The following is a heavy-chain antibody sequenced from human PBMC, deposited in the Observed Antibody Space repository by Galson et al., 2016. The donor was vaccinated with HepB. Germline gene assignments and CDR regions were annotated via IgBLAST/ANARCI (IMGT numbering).Heavy chain of an antibody. V-gene: IGHV3-48*02. CDR2: IGGFSSPV. Sequence: SLRLSCAASGFTFTSYSMSWVRQAPGKGLEWVSFIGGFSSPVYYADSVKGRFTISRDNDRTSLYLQMSSLREEDTAVYYCARGYYDNSFDYLGQGALVTVSS. CDR1: GFTFTSYS. D-gene: IGHD3-9*01. CDR3: ARGYYDNSFDY. J-gene: IGHJ4*02.